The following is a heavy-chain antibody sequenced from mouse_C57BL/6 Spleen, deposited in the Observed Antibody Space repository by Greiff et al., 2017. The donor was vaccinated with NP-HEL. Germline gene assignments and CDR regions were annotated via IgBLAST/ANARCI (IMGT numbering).Heavy chain of an antibody. CDR2: INPYNGGT. CDR3: ARRGRDEGYAMDY. V-gene: IGHV1-19*01. D-gene: IGHD3-3*01. J-gene: IGHJ4*01. CDR1: GYTFTDYY. Sequence: VQLKESGPVLVKPGASVKMSCKASGYTFTDYYMNWVKQSHGKSLEWIGVINPYNGGTSYNQKFKGKATLTVDKSSSTAYMELNSLTSEDSAVYYCARRGRDEGYAMDYWGQGTSVTVSS.